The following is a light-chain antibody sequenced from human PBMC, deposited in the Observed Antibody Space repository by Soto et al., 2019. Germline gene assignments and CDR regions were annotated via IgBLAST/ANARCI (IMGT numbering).Light chain of an antibody. CDR2: GAS. Sequence: EIVLTQSPGTLSLSPGERATLSCRASQSINNRYLAWYQQKPGQAPRLLIYGASSRATGIPDRFSGSGSGKDFTLTISRLEPEDFAVYYCQQCGSSPGCTFGPGTKVDMK. CDR1: QSINNRY. V-gene: IGKV3-20*01. J-gene: IGKJ3*01. CDR3: QQCGSSPGCT.